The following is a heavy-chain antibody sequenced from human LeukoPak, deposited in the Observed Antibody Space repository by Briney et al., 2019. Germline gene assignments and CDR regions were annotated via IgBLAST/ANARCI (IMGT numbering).Heavy chain of an antibody. V-gene: IGHV3-11*01. CDR3: ARDSESIAAAATDY. CDR2: ISSSGSTI. J-gene: IGHJ4*02. CDR1: GFTFSDYY. D-gene: IGHD6-13*01. Sequence: GGSLRLSCAASGFTFSDYYVSWIRQAPGKGLEWVSYISSSGSTIYYADSVKGRFTISRDNAKNSLYLQMNSLRAEDTAVYYCARDSESIAAAATDYWGQGTLVTVSS.